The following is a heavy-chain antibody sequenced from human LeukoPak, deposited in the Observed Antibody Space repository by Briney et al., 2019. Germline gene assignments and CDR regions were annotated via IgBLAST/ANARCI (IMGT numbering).Heavy chain of an antibody. CDR1: GDPVSRGSYY. D-gene: IGHD6-19*01. J-gene: IGHJ5*02. CDR3: ARGFASGWYSRYDP. CDR2: VYHTGST. V-gene: IGHV4-61*01. Sequence: SETLSLTCTVSGDPVSRGSYYWSWIRQPPGKELEWIGYVYHTGSTNYNPSLKSRVAISVDTSKNEFSLKMTSVTAADTAVYYCARGFASGWYSRYDPWGQGTLVTVSS.